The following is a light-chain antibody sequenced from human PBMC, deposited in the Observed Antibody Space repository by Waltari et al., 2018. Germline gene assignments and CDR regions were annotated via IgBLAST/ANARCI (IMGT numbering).Light chain of an antibody. Sequence: EIVLTQSPANLPSSPGERATLSCRASQSVGTSLAWYQQKPGQAPRILIWDASNRARGTPAMVSGSGSGTDFTLTISGLEAEDFAVYYCQQRSNWPPELTFGGGTKVEIK. V-gene: IGKV3-11*01. CDR3: QQRSNWPPELT. CDR1: QSVGTS. J-gene: IGKJ4*01. CDR2: DAS.